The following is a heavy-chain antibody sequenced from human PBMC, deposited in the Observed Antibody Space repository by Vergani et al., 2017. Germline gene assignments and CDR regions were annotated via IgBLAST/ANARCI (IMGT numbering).Heavy chain of an antibody. CDR3: ARQVAVAGKWWGPYYYYGMDG. Sequence: EVQLVPSGAEVKKPGESLRISCKGSGYSFTSYWISWVRQMPGKGLEWMGRIDPSDSYTNYSPSFQGHVTISADKSISTAYLQWSSLKASDTAMYYCARQVAVAGKWWGPYYYYGMDGWGQGTTVTVSS. V-gene: IGHV5-10-1*01. D-gene: IGHD6-19*01. CDR1: GYSFTSYW. J-gene: IGHJ6*02. CDR2: IDPSDSYT.